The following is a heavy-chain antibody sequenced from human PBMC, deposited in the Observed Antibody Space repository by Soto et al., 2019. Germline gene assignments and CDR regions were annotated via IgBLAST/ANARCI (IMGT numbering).Heavy chain of an antibody. D-gene: IGHD2-2*01. CDR1: GFTFSSYA. V-gene: IGHV3-23*01. J-gene: IGHJ6*02. Sequence: EVQLLESGGGLVQPGGSLRLSCAASGFTFSSYAINWVRQAPGKGLEWVSTISGSGDKTYYADSVKGRFTISRDNSKNTLSLQMNSLRAEDTAVYYCAKSCQSSWVNIDVWGQGTTVTVSS. CDR2: ISGSGDKT. CDR3: AKSCQSSWVNIDV.